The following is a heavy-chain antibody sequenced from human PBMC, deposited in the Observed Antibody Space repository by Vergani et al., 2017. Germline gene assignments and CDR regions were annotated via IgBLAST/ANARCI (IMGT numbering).Heavy chain of an antibody. CDR3: ARGPVLRLGGWFDP. CDR1: GFTFSSYA. CDR2: ISSNGGST. D-gene: IGHD3-16*01. Sequence: EVQLLESGGGLVQPGGSLRLSCAASGFTFSSYAMHWVRQAPGKGLEYVSAISSNGGSTYYANSVKGRFTISRDNSKNTLYLQMGSLRAEDMAVYYCARGPVLRLGGWFDPWGQGTLVTVSS. V-gene: IGHV3-64*01. J-gene: IGHJ5*02.